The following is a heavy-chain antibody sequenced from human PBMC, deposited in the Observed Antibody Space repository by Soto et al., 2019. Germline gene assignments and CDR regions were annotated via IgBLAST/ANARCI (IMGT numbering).Heavy chain of an antibody. CDR1: GFTFSSYS. CDR2: ISSTYI. V-gene: IGHV3-21*01. CDR3: ARDSSGPPDY. D-gene: IGHD6-19*01. J-gene: IGHJ4*02. Sequence: PGGSLRLSCAASGFTFSSYSMNWARQAPGKGLEWVSSISSTYIYYADSVEGRFTSSRDNAKNLLYLQMNSLRAEDTAVYYCARDSSGPPDYWGQGTLVTVPQ.